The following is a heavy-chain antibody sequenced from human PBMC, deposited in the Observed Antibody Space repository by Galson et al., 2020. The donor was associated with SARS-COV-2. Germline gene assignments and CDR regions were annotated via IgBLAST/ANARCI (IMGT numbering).Heavy chain of an antibody. CDR3: ARSHDFWSIYPRY. Sequence: SETLSLTCTVSGGSISSGSYYWSWIRQPAGKGLEWIGRIYTSGSTNYNPSLKSRVTISVDTSKNQFSLKLSSVTAADTAVYYCARSHDFWSIYPRYWGQGTLVTVSS. J-gene: IGHJ4*02. V-gene: IGHV4-61*02. CDR1: GGSISSGSYY. CDR2: IYTSGST. D-gene: IGHD3-3*01.